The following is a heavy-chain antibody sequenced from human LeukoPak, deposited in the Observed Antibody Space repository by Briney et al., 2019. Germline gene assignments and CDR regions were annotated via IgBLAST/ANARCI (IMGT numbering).Heavy chain of an antibody. Sequence: GGSLRLSCAASGFTFSSYGMHWVRQAPGKGLEWVAIIWYDGSNKYYADSVKGRFTISRDNSKNTLYLQMNSLRADDTAVYYCARYSPESPRYCSSTSCSPRETPGPWGQGTLVTVSS. D-gene: IGHD2-2*01. CDR2: IWYDGSNK. J-gene: IGHJ5*02. V-gene: IGHV3-33*01. CDR3: ARYSPESPRYCSSTSCSPRETPGP. CDR1: GFTFSSYG.